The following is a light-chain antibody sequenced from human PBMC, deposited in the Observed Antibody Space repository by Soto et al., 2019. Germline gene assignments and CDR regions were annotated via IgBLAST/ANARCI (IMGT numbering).Light chain of an antibody. CDR3: QQYYSPPLT. V-gene: IGKV4-1*01. CDR2: CAS. J-gene: IGKJ4*01. Sequence: DIVMTQSPDSLAVSLGERATINSKSSQSVLYNSNSTNYLAWYQQKVGQPPKLLTYCASTRESGVPYRFSGSGSGTDFTLPISSLQAADVAFYYCQQYYSPPLTFGGGTKVDIK. CDR1: QSVLYNSNSTNY.